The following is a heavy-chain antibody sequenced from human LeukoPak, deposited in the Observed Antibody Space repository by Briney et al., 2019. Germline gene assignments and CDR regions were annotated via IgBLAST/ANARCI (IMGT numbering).Heavy chain of an antibody. Sequence: GRSLRLSCAASGFTFDDYAMHWVRQAPGKGLEWVSGISWNSGSIGYADSVKDRFTISRDNAKNSLYLQMNSLRAEDTALYYCAKDISGYFDYWGQGTLVTVSS. D-gene: IGHD2-15*01. CDR3: AKDISGYFDY. V-gene: IGHV3-9*01. CDR1: GFTFDDYA. J-gene: IGHJ4*02. CDR2: ISWNSGSI.